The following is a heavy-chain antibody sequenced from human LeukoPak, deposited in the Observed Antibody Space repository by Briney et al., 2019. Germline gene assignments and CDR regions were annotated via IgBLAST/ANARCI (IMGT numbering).Heavy chain of an antibody. CDR1: GFTFSSYV. Sequence: GGSLRLSCAASGFTFSSYVMNWVRQAPGKGLEWVSVISGGGGSTYYADSVKGRFTISRDNSKNTLFLQMNSLRAEDTAVYYCAKGDPPTYYDILTGQDYWGQGTLVTVSS. D-gene: IGHD3-9*01. CDR3: AKGDPPTYYDILTGQDY. CDR2: ISGGGGST. V-gene: IGHV3-23*01. J-gene: IGHJ4*02.